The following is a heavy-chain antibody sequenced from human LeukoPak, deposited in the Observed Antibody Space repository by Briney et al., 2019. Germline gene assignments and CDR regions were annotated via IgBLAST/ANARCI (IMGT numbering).Heavy chain of an antibody. CDR3: ARHGGSYTFDY. CDR1: GGSISGYY. D-gene: IGHD1-26*01. Sequence: PSGTLSLTCTVSGGSISGYYWSWIRQPPGKGLEWIGFISYSGGTNYNPSLKSRVTISVDTSKNQFSLKLNSVTAADTAVYYCARHGGSYTFDYWGQGTPVTVSS. J-gene: IGHJ4*02. V-gene: IGHV4-59*08. CDR2: ISYSGGT.